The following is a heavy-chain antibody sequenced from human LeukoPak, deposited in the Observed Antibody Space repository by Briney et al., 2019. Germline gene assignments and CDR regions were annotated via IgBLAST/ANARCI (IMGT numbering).Heavy chain of an antibody. V-gene: IGHV4-59*08. J-gene: IGHJ4*01. CDR2: IYYSGST. D-gene: IGHD6-19*01. CDR3: ARHTAYSTAWPLDH. CDR1: GVSISSYY. Sequence: PSETLSLTCTVSGVSISSYYWSWIRQPPGKGPEWIGYIYYSGSTKYNPSLRSRGTISVDTSKNQFSLQLTSVTAADTAVYYCARHTAYSTAWPLDHWGQGTLVTVSS.